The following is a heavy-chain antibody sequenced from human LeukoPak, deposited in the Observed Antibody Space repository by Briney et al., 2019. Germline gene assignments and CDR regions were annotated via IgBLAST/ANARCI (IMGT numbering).Heavy chain of an antibody. CDR2: ISGSGGST. V-gene: IGHV3-23*01. J-gene: IGHJ4*02. D-gene: IGHD6-19*01. Sequence: PGGSLRLSCAASGFTFSSYAMSWVRQAPGKGLEWVSAISGSGGSTYYADSVKGRFTISRDNAKNSLYLQMHSLRAEDTAVYYCAGADYSGGWYRVVRWGQGTLVTVSS. CDR1: GFTFSSYA. CDR3: AGADYSGGWYRVVR.